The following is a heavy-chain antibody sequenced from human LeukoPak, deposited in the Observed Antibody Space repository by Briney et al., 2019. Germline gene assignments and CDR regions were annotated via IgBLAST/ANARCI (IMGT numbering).Heavy chain of an antibody. Sequence: SQTLSLTSTATTNSISSNSKYVAWICQPPRSTLEWVGSISYGGSPYYSPSLESRVTISVDTSKNQFSLRLSSVTAADTAVYYCARQALWFFDHWGQGTLVTVSS. CDR1: TNSISSNSKY. CDR2: ISYGGSP. V-gene: IGHV4-39*01. D-gene: IGHD2-21*01. CDR3: ARQALWFFDH. J-gene: IGHJ5*02.